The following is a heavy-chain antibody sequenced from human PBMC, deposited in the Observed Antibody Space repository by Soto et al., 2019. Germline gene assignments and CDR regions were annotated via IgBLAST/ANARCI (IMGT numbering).Heavy chain of an antibody. D-gene: IGHD1-7*01. J-gene: IGHJ4*02. CDR3: ASPRWNYIY. V-gene: IGHV4-34*01. CDR2: MNDSGST. Sequence: QVQLQQWGAGLLKPSKTLSLTCAVSGGSFSGYYWSWIRQPPGKGLEWIGEMNDSGSTKYNASLESRVAISVDTSKGHFSLTLTSVTAADTAVYYCASPRWNYIYWGQGTLVAVSS. CDR1: GGSFSGYY.